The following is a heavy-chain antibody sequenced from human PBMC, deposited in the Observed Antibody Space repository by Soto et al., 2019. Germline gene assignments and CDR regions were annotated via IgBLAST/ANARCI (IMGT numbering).Heavy chain of an antibody. V-gene: IGHV3-33*01. CDR2: IWYDGSNK. Sequence: QVQLVESGGGVVQPGRSLRLSCAASGFTFSSYGMHWVRQAPGKGLEWVAVIWYDGSNKYYADSVKGRFTISRDNSKNTLYLLMNRLRAEDTAVYYCGSSSDYGMDVWGQGTTVTVSS. CDR1: GFTFSSYG. J-gene: IGHJ6*02. CDR3: GSSSDYGMDV. D-gene: IGHD1-26*01.